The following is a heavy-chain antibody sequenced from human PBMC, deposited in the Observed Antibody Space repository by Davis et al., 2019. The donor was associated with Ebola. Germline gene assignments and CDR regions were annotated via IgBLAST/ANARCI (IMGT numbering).Heavy chain of an antibody. J-gene: IGHJ6*02. CDR1: VCTFRRYA. Sequence: SVTVSCQPSVCTFRRYAISWVRQAPRQGLEWMGGIIPILGIANYAQKLQGRVTITADKSTSTAYMELSSLRSEDTAVYYCARLLGVHGGNSLGYYYYGMDVWGQGTTVTVSS. D-gene: IGHD4-23*01. CDR2: IIPILGIA. CDR3: ARLLGVHGGNSLGYYYYGMDV. V-gene: IGHV1-69*10.